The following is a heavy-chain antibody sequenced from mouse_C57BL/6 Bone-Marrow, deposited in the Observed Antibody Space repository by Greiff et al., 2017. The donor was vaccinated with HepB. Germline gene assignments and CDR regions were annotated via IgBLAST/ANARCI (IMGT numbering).Heavy chain of an antibody. CDR1: GFSLTSYG. V-gene: IGHV2-2*01. D-gene: IGHD1-1*01. CDR3: ARLFIPFAY. J-gene: IGHJ3*01. CDR2: IWSGGST. Sequence: VQLQQSGPGLVQPSQSLSITCTVSGFSLTSYGVHWVRQSPGKGLEWLGVIWSGGSTDYNAAFISRLSISKDNSKSQVFCKMNSLQADDTAIYYCARLFIPFAYWGQGTLVTVSA.